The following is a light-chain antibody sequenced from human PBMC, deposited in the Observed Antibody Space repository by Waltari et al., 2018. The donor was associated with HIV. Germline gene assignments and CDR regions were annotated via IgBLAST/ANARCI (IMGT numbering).Light chain of an antibody. Sequence: EIVMTQSPATLSVSPGERATLSCRASQSVGSNLAWYQQKPGQAPRLLIYGASTRATGIPARFSGSGSGTEFTLTNSSLQSEDFAVYYCQQYNKWPPWTFGQGTKVEIK. V-gene: IGKV3-15*01. CDR2: GAS. J-gene: IGKJ1*01. CDR1: QSVGSN. CDR3: QQYNKWPPWT.